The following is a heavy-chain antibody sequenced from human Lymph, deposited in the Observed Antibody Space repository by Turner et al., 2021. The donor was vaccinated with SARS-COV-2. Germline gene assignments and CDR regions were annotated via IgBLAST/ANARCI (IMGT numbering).Heavy chain of an antibody. J-gene: IGHJ4*02. CDR1: GFTCISYS. D-gene: IGHD2-21*02. CDR2: ITFTSSYI. CDR3: ARGPPDFPYYFDY. V-gene: IGHV3-21*01. Sequence: EVQLVESGGGLVKPGGSLRPSCAASGFTCISYSMNWVRQAPGKGLEWVSSITFTSSYIYYADSVKGRFTISRDNAKNSLYLQMNSLRAEDTAVYYCARGPPDFPYYFDYWGQGTLVTVSS.